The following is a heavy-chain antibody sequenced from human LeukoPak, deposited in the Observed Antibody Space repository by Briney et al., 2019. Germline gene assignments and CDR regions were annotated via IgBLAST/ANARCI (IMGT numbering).Heavy chain of an antibody. Sequence: ASVKVSCKASGGTFSSYAISWVRQAPGQGLEWMGGIIPIFGTANYAQKFQGRVTITADKSTSTAYMELSSLRSEDTAVYYCARVPHGGDYVSYFDYWSQGTLVTVSS. V-gene: IGHV1-69*06. CDR1: GGTFSSYA. CDR2: IIPIFGTA. CDR3: ARVPHGGDYVSYFDY. D-gene: IGHD4-17*01. J-gene: IGHJ4*02.